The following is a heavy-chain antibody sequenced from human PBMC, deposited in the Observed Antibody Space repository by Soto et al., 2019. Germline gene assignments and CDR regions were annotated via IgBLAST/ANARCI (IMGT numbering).Heavy chain of an antibody. D-gene: IGHD6-6*01. CDR1: GFTFSSYA. CDR3: AKDHDSSSFDY. Sequence: GGSLRLSCAASGFTFSSYAMSWVRQAPGKGLEWVSAISGSGGSTYYEDSVNGRFTISRDSSENTLYLQMNSLRAGDTAVYYCAKDHDSSSFDYWGQGTLVTVSS. J-gene: IGHJ4*02. V-gene: IGHV3-23*01. CDR2: ISGSGGST.